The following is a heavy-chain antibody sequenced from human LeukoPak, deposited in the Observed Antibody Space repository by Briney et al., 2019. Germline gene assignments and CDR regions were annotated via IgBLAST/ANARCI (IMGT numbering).Heavy chain of an antibody. CDR1: GFTFSSYG. CDR3: AKSWWASLWFGGLYLDY. CDR2: IRYDGSNK. Sequence: GGSLRLSCAASGFTFSSYGMHWVRQAPGKGLEWVAFIRYDGSNKYYADSVKGRFTISRDNSKNTLYLQMNSLRAEDTAVYYCAKSWWASLWFGGLYLDYWGQGTLVTVSS. D-gene: IGHD3-10*01. V-gene: IGHV3-30*02. J-gene: IGHJ4*02.